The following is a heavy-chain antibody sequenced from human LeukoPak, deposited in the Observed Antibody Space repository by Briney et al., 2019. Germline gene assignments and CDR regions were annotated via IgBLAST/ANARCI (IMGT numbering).Heavy chain of an antibody. Sequence: GGSLRLSCAASGFTFSDYYMSWIRQAPGKGLEWVSYISSSGSTIYYADSVKGRFTISRDNAKNSLYLQINSLRAEDTAVYYCATTNTAMAGFDYWGQGTLVTVSS. V-gene: IGHV3-11*01. CDR1: GFTFSDYY. CDR2: ISSSGSTI. CDR3: ATTNTAMAGFDY. D-gene: IGHD5-18*01. J-gene: IGHJ4*02.